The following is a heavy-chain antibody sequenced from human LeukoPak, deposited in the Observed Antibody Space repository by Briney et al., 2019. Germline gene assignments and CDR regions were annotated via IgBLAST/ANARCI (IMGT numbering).Heavy chain of an antibody. Sequence: ASVKVSCKASGYTFSGYYMHWVRQAPGQRLEWTGWINTNTGNRTYAQGFTGRFVFSLDNSVSTAYLQISSLKAEDPAVYYCARGTTMVRGVIIANPFDYWGPGTLVTVSS. J-gene: IGHJ4*02. V-gene: IGHV7-4-1*02. CDR3: ARGTTMVRGVIIANPFDY. CDR2: INTNTGNR. D-gene: IGHD3-10*01. CDR1: GYTFSGYY.